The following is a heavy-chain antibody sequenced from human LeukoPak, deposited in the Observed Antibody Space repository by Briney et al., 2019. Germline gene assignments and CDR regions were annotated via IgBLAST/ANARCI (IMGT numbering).Heavy chain of an antibody. CDR2: INPSGGST. CDR1: GYTFTSYY. Sequence: ASVKVSCKASGYTFTSYYMHWVRQAPGQGLEWMGIINPSGGSTSYAQKFQGRVTMTRDTSTSTVYMELSSLRSEDTAVYYCARRPFVIAAAQGGWFDPWGQGTLVTVSS. V-gene: IGHV1-46*01. CDR3: ARRPFVIAAAQGGWFDP. J-gene: IGHJ5*02. D-gene: IGHD6-13*01.